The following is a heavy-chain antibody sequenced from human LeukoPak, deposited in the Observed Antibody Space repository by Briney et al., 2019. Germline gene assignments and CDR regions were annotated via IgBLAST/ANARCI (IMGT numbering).Heavy chain of an antibody. CDR1: GYTFTDYY. CDR3: ARVQAARPSYYYMDV. CDR2: INPNSGGT. J-gene: IGHJ6*03. D-gene: IGHD6-6*01. V-gene: IGHV1-2*02. Sequence: ASTKVSCKASGYTFTDYYIHWVRQAPGQGLEWMGWINPNSGGTNYAQKFQGRVTMTRDTSISTAYMELSRLRSDDTAVYYCARVQAARPSYYYMDVWGKGTTVTVSS.